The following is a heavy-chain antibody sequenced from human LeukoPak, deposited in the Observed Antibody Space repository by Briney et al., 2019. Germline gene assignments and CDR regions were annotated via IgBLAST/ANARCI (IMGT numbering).Heavy chain of an antibody. CDR2: ISSSRSTI. J-gene: IGHJ6*02. CDR3: ARDEYCSGGMCYYYGMDV. D-gene: IGHD2-15*01. Sequence: GGSLRLSCAASGFTFSSYSMNWVRQAPGKGLECVSYISSSRSTISYADSVKGRFTISRDNAKNSLYLQMNSLRVEDTAVYYCARDEYCSGGMCYYYGMDVWGQGTTVTVAS. V-gene: IGHV3-48*01. CDR1: GFTFSSYS.